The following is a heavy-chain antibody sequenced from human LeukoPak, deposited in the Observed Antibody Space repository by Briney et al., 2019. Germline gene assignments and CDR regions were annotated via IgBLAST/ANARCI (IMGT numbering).Heavy chain of an antibody. V-gene: IGHV3-23*01. CDR1: GFIFSSYA. CDR3: ARDRSSIAAAWPHGMDV. D-gene: IGHD6-13*01. J-gene: IGHJ6*01. CDR2: ISGSGGST. Sequence: GGSLRLSCAASGFIFSSYAMSWVRQAPGKGLEWVSAISGSGGSTYYADSVKGRFTISRDNSKNTLYLQMNSLRAEDTAVYYCARDRSSIAAAWPHGMDVWGQGTTVTVSS.